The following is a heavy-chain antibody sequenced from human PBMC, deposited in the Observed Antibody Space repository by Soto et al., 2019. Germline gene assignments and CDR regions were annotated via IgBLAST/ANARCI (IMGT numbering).Heavy chain of an antibody. CDR3: AKGPRLHDILIAGIDY. CDR1: GFTFSSYA. D-gene: IGHD3-9*01. J-gene: IGHJ4*02. CDR2: ISGSGGST. Sequence: PGGSLRLSCAASGFTFSSYAMSWVRQAPGKGLEWVSAISGSGGSTYYADSVKGRFTISRDNSKNTLYLQMNSLRAEDTAVYYCAKGPRLHDILIAGIDYWGQGTLVTVS. V-gene: IGHV3-23*01.